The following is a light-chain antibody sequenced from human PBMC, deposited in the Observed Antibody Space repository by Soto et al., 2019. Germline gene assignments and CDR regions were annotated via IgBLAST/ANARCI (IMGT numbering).Light chain of an antibody. CDR2: GAS. V-gene: IGKV3-11*01. J-gene: IGKJ5*01. Sequence: EVVMTQSPATLSVSPGERATLSCRAAQSIRSLLAWYQHKPGQAPRLLIYGASTRATAIPARFTGSGSGTDFTLTISRLEPEDFAVYYCQQRSNWPITFGQGTRLEIK. CDR3: QQRSNWPIT. CDR1: QSIRSL.